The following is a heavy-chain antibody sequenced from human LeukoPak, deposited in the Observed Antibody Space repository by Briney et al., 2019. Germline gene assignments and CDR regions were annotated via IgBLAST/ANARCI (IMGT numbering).Heavy chain of an antibody. CDR2: IYYSGST. CDR1: GGSISSYY. J-gene: IGHJ5*02. Sequence: SETLSLTCTVSGGSISSYYCSWTRQPPGKGLEWIGYIYYSGSTNYNPSLKSRVTISVDTSKNQFSLKLSSVTAADTAVYYCARDHGPSSWFDPWGQGTLVTVSS. D-gene: IGHD2-2*01. CDR3: ARDHGPSSWFDP. V-gene: IGHV4-59*01.